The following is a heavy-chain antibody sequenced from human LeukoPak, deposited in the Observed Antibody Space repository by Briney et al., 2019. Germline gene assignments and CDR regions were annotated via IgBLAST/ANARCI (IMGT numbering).Heavy chain of an antibody. CDR3: ARQSGYSSSWSRNSVPAEYFQH. CDR1: GGTFSSYA. V-gene: IGHV1-46*01. D-gene: IGHD6-13*01. CDR2: INPSGGST. Sequence: ASVKVSCKASGGTFSSYAISWVRQAPGQGLEWMGIINPSGGSTSYAQKFQGRVTMTRDTSTSTVYMELSSLRSEDTAVYYCARQSGYSSSWSRNSVPAEYFQHWGQGTLVTVSS. J-gene: IGHJ1*01.